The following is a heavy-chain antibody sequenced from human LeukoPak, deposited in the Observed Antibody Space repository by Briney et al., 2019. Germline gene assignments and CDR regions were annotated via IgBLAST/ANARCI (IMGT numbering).Heavy chain of an antibody. CDR3: ARKSFHTSSYDY. V-gene: IGHV4-39*07. Sequence: SETLSLTCSVSGDSISSGSYYWGWIRQPPGKGLEWIGSIYYSGSTYYNPSLKSRVTISVDTSKNQFSLNLSSVTAADTAVYYCARKSFHTSSYDYWGQGTLVTVSS. CDR2: IYYSGST. CDR1: GDSISSGSYY. D-gene: IGHD2-2*01. J-gene: IGHJ4*02.